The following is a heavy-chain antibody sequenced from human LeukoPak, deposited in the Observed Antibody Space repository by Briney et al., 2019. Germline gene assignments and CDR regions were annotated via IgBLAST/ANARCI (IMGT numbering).Heavy chain of an antibody. J-gene: IGHJ5*02. CDR3: ARDSSGVDTAMVGFDP. CDR2: IIPIFGTA. Sequence: GASVKVSCKASGYTFTSYYMHWVRQAPGQGLEWMGGIIPIFGTANYAQKFQGRVTITTDESTSTAYMELSSLRSEDTAVYYCARDSSGVDTAMVGFDPWGQGTLVTVSS. CDR1: GYTFTSYY. V-gene: IGHV1-69*05. D-gene: IGHD5-18*01.